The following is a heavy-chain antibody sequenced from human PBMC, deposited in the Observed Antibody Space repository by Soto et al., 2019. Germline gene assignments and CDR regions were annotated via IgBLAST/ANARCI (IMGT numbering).Heavy chain of an antibody. V-gene: IGHV1-58*01. J-gene: IGHJ3*02. Sequence: RASVKVSCKASGFTFTSSAVQWVRQARGQRLEWIGWIVVGSGNTNYAQKFQERVTITRDMSTSTAYMELSSLRSEDTAVYYCAALDSSGYYYEAFDIWGQGTMVTVSS. D-gene: IGHD3-22*01. CDR1: GFTFTSSA. CDR3: AALDSSGYYYEAFDI. CDR2: IVVGSGNT.